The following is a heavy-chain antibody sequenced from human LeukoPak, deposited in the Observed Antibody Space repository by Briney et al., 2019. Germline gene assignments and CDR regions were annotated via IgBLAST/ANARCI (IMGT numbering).Heavy chain of an antibody. CDR2: VDPEDGET. CDR3: ATVDYYDRSGLDY. J-gene: IGHJ4*02. V-gene: IGHV1-69-2*01. D-gene: IGHD3-22*01. Sequence: ASVKVSCKVSGYTFTDYYMHWVQQAPGKGLEWMGLVDPEDGETIYAEKFQGRVTITADTSTDTAYMELSSLRSEDTAVYYCATVDYYDRSGLDYWGQGTLVTVSS. CDR1: GYTFTDYY.